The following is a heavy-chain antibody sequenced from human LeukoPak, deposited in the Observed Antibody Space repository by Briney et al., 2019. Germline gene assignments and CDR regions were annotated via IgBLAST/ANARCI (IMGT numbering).Heavy chain of an antibody. V-gene: IGHV3-23*01. D-gene: IGHD3-9*01. Sequence: GGSLRLSCAASGFTFSSYALSWVRQAPGKGLEWVSGISGSGNNTYYADSVKGRFTISRDNAKNSLYLQMNSLRAEDTAVYYCARDLANYDILTGYYNPPDYWGQGTLVTVSS. CDR2: ISGSGNNT. J-gene: IGHJ4*02. CDR3: ARDLANYDILTGYYNPPDY. CDR1: GFTFSSYA.